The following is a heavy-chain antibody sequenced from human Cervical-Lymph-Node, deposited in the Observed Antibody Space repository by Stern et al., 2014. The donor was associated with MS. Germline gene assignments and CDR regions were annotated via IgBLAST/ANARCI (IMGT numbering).Heavy chain of an antibody. J-gene: IGHJ4*02. CDR2: IIPIFGTA. CDR3: TSGGATWNY. D-gene: IGHD1-26*01. CDR1: EGTFSSYA. V-gene: IGHV1-69*01. Sequence: QVQLVQSGAEVKKPGSSVKVSCKSSEGTFSSYAISWVRQAPGQGLVWMGGIIPIFGTANYPQKFQGRVTITADESTSTAYMELSSLRSEDTAVYYCTSGGATWNYWGQGTLVTVSS.